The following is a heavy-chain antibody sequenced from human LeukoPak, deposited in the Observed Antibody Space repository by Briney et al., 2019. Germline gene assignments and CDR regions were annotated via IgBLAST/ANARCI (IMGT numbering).Heavy chain of an antibody. D-gene: IGHD4-17*01. V-gene: IGHV3-23*01. CDR2: IRTNGAGT. Sequence: GGSLRLSCAASGFTFSSYNVNWVRRGPRHGREWFSTIRTNGAGTHYADSVRGRFTISRDDSKNTLYLQMDSLRAEDTAVYYCARDDYGDSGPLFDYWGQGTLVTVSS. J-gene: IGHJ4*02. CDR1: GFTFSSYN. CDR3: ARDDYGDSGPLFDY.